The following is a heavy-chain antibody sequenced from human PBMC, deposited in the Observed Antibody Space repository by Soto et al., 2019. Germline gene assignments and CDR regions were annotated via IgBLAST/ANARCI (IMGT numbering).Heavy chain of an antibody. CDR2: IWYDGSNK. D-gene: IGHD2-2*01. CDR1: GFTFSSYG. CDR3: AREYCSSTSCYRGDSYFDY. Sequence: GGSLRPSCAASGFTFSSYGMHWVRQAPGKGLEWVAVIWYDGSNKYYADSVKGRFTISRDNSKNTLYLQMNSLRAEDTAVYYCAREYCSSTSCYRGDSYFDYWGQGTLVTVSS. V-gene: IGHV3-33*08. J-gene: IGHJ4*02.